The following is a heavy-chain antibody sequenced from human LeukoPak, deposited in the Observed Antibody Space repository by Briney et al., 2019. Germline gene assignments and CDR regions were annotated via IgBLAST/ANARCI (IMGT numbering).Heavy chain of an antibody. D-gene: IGHD1/OR15-1a*01. J-gene: IGHJ4*02. V-gene: IGHV3-23*01. CDR2: ISGSGGGT. CDR1: EFTFSSYA. Sequence: GGSLRLSCAASEFTFSSYAMSWVRQAPGKGLEWVSAISGSGGGTFYADSVKGRFTISRDNSKKTVYLQMQSLRVEDTAVYYCVKSNNLGGDYWGQGTLVTVSS. CDR3: VKSNNLGGDY.